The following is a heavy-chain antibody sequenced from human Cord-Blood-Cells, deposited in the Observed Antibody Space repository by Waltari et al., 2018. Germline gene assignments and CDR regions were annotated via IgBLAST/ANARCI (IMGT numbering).Heavy chain of an antibody. J-gene: IGHJ3*02. CDR3: ARRLVGATLNDAFDI. D-gene: IGHD2-15*01. V-gene: IGHV3-74*01. CDR1: GFTFSSYW. Sequence: EVQLVESGGGLVQPGGSLRLSCAASGFTFSSYWMHWVRQAPGKGLVGVLRFKCDGSSTSYADSVKGRFTISRDNAKNTLYLQMNSLRAEDTAVYYCARRLVGATLNDAFDIWGQGTMVTVSS. CDR2: FKCDGSST.